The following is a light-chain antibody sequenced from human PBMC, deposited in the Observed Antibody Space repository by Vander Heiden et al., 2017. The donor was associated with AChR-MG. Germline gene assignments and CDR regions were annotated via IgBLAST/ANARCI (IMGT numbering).Light chain of an antibody. Sequence: DLQMTQSPSTLSASVGDRVPIACRASQSIGHCLAWYQQKPGEVPKLLIYKASTLDRAVPSRFSGSGSGTEFTLTITSLLPGDFATYYCQQFDSYPLTFGGGTKVEIK. CDR2: KAS. CDR1: QSIGHC. J-gene: IGKJ4*01. CDR3: QQFDSYPLT. V-gene: IGKV1-5*03.